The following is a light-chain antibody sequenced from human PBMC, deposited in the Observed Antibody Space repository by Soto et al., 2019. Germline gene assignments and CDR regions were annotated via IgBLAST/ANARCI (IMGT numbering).Light chain of an antibody. V-gene: IGKV2-28*01. CDR1: QSRLHSNGYKY. Sequence: DIARTQSPLSLPVTPGKPASISCRSSQSRLHSNGYKYLDWYLQKQGQSPQLXXYLGSNRASGVPDRFSGSVSGTDCTLKISRVQEEDGGMYYCMQALQTAWTFGQGTKVDIK. J-gene: IGKJ1*01. CDR2: LGS. CDR3: MQALQTAWT.